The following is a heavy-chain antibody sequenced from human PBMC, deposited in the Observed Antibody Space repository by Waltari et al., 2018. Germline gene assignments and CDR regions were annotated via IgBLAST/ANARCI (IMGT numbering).Heavy chain of an antibody. CDR3: ARDPFPGDY. CDR2: IDTYTGNT. J-gene: IGHJ4*02. V-gene: IGHV1-18*01. D-gene: IGHD3-10*01. Sequence: QVQLVQSGAEVKRPGASVKVSCKASGYNFLSYGITWGRQAPGQGLEWTGWIDTYTGNTKYAQTLQGRVTRTTDTSTNTVYMHLRSLKSDDTAVYFCARDPFPGDYWGQGTLVAVSS. CDR1: GYNFLSYG.